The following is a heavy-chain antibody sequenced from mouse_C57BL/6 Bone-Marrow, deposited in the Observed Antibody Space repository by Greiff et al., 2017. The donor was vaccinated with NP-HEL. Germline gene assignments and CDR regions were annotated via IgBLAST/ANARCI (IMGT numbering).Heavy chain of an antibody. CDR1: GYTFTSYW. D-gene: IGHD3-3*01. J-gene: IGHJ4*01. V-gene: IGHV1-74*01. CDR3: AMEGRLHAMDY. CDR2: IHPSDSDT. Sequence: QVQLKQPGAELVKPGASVKVSCKASGYTFTSYWMHWVKQRPGQGLEWIGRIHPSDSDTNYNQKFKGKATLTVDKSSSTAYMQLSSLTSEDSAVYYCAMEGRLHAMDYWGQGTSVTVSS.